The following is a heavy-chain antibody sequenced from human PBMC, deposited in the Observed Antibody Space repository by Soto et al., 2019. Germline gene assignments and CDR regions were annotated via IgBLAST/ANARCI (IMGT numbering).Heavy chain of an antibody. CDR1: ALTFSNHD. CDR2: ISGSGDST. D-gene: IGHD5-12*01. CDR3: AKFDSTSNSGYDSFDC. V-gene: IGHV3-23*01. Sequence: GSLRLSCAASALTFSNHDMAWVRQAPGMGLEWVSSISGSGDSTYYADSVKGRFAISRDNSKYTLYLQMSSLRTEDTSLYYCAKFDSTSNSGYDSFDCWGQGPLVTVSS. J-gene: IGHJ4*02.